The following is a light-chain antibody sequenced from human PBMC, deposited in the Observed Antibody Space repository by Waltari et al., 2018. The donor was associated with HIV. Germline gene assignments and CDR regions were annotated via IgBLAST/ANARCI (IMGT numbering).Light chain of an antibody. CDR2: GAS. Sequence: EIVLTQSPGTLSLSPGERATLSCRASQSISSTYLAWYQQKPGQAPSLLIYGASTRAPGIPDRFSGSGSGTDVSLSISRLEPEDFAVYYCQHYGTSLLTFGGGTKVEIK. J-gene: IGKJ4*01. CDR1: QSISSTY. CDR3: QHYGTSLLT. V-gene: IGKV3-20*01.